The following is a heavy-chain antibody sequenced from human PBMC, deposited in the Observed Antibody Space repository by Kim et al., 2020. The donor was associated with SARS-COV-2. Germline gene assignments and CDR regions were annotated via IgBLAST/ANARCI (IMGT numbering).Heavy chain of an antibody. V-gene: IGHV4-4*07. D-gene: IGHD3-16*01. CDR3: ARAPGGVVADY. Sequence: KYNASLKSRVTMSVDTSKNQFSLKVSSVTAADTAVYYCARAPGGVVADYWGQGTLVTVSA. J-gene: IGHJ4*02.